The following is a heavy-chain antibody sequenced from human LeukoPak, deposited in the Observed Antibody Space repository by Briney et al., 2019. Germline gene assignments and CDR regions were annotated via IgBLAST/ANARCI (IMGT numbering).Heavy chain of an antibody. J-gene: IGHJ3*02. D-gene: IGHD3-22*01. Sequence: GGSLRLSCAASGFTFSSYSMNWVRQAPGKGLEWVSSISSSSSYIYYADSVKGRFTISRDNAKNSLYLQMNSLRAEDTAVYYCGRSYYDSSGYYNHDAFDIWGQGTMVTVSS. V-gene: IGHV3-21*01. CDR2: ISSSSSYI. CDR1: GFTFSSYS. CDR3: GRSYYDSSGYYNHDAFDI.